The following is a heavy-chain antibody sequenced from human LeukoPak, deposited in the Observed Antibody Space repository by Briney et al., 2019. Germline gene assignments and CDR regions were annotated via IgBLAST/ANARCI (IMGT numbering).Heavy chain of an antibody. Sequence: SETLSLTRTVSVYFISSGYYWGWVRQPPGEGLQWVGSIHHSGSTYYNPSLKSRVTISVDTSKNQFSLKLSSVTAADTAVYYCARQTGSGLFSLPGGQGTLVTVSS. CDR3: ARQTGSGLFSLP. CDR2: IHHSGST. D-gene: IGHD3-10*01. J-gene: IGHJ4*02. CDR1: VYFISSGYY. V-gene: IGHV4-38-2*02.